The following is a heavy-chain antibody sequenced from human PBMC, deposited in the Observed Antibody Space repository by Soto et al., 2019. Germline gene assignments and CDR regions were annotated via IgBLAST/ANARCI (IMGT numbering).Heavy chain of an antibody. CDR2: ISAAGGTT. Sequence: LRLSCAASGFTFDTNGMTWVRQAPGKGLEWVSAISAAGGTTYYADPVKGRFTISRDNSKNMLYLQMNSLRAEDTAVYYCAKVPRDFDWPLELDYFDYWGQGTPVTVSS. CDR1: GFTFDTNG. V-gene: IGHV3-23*01. CDR3: AKVPRDFDWPLELDYFDY. D-gene: IGHD3-9*01. J-gene: IGHJ4*02.